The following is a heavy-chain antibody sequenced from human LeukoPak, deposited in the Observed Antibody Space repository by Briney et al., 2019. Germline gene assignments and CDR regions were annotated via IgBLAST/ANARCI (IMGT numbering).Heavy chain of an antibody. Sequence: ASVKVSCKASGGTFSSYAISWVRQAPGQGLEWMGRIIPILGIANYAQKFQGRVTITADKSTSTAYMELRSLRSDDTAVYYCARSALYGIATDYYYGMDVWGQGTTVTVSS. V-gene: IGHV1-69*04. J-gene: IGHJ6*02. D-gene: IGHD6-13*01. CDR2: IIPILGIA. CDR1: GGTFSSYA. CDR3: ARSALYGIATDYYYGMDV.